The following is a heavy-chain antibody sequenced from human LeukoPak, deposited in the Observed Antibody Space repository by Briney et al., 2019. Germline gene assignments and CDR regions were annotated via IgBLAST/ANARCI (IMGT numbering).Heavy chain of an antibody. CDR2: IYTSGST. V-gene: IGHV4-61*02. CDR1: GGSISSGSYY. Sequence: SETLSLTCTVSGGSISSGSYYWSWIRQPAGKGLEWIWRIYTSGSTNYNPSLKSRVTISVDTSKNQFSLKLSSGTAADTAVYYCARGSPQLLWFGEPYLDYWGQGTLVTVSS. CDR3: ARGSPQLLWFGEPYLDY. J-gene: IGHJ4*02. D-gene: IGHD3-10*01.